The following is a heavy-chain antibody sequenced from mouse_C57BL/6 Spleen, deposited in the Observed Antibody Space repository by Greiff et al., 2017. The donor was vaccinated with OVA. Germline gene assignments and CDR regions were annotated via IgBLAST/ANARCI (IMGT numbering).Heavy chain of an antibody. CDR3: ARIHYYYGSSPFYYFDY. D-gene: IGHD1-1*01. CDR2: IWTGGGT. J-gene: IGHJ2*01. CDR1: GFSLISYA. V-gene: IGHV2-9-1*01. Sequence: QVQLQQSGPGLVAPSQSLSITCTVSGFSLISYAISWVRQPPGKGLEWLGVIWTGGGTNYNSALKSRLSISKDNSKSQVFLKMNSLQTDDTARYYCARIHYYYGSSPFYYFDYWGQGTTLTVSS.